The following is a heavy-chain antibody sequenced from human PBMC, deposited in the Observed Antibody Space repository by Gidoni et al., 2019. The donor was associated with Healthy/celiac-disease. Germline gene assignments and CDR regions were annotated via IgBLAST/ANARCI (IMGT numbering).Heavy chain of an antibody. D-gene: IGHD3-9*01. Sequence: VQLVESGGGLVQPGGSLRPSCAASGFTLSSYWMSWVRQAPGKGLEWVANIKQDGSEKYYVDSVKGRFTISRDNAKNSLYLQMNSLRAEDTAVYYCARDGPTGHYYFDYWGQGTLVTVSS. V-gene: IGHV3-7*01. CDR1: GFTLSSYW. CDR2: IKQDGSEK. J-gene: IGHJ4*02. CDR3: ARDGPTGHYYFDY.